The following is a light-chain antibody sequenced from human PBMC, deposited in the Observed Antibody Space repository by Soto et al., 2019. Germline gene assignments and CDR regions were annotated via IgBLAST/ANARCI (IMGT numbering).Light chain of an antibody. V-gene: IGLV1-40*01. CDR3: QSYDSSLSGVV. CDR1: SSNIGAGYD. CDR2: GNS. J-gene: IGLJ2*01. Sequence: QSVLTQPPSVSGAPGQRVTISCTGSSSNIGAGYDVHWYQQLPGTAPKLLIYGNSNRPSGVPDRFSGSKSGTSASLAITVRQAEDEADYYCQSYDSSLSGVVFGGGTQLAVL.